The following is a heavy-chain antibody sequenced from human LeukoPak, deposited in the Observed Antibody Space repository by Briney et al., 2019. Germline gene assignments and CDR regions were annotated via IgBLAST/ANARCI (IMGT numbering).Heavy chain of an antibody. D-gene: IGHD3-10*01. J-gene: IGHJ5*02. CDR3: VKGSGSYYYGSGSSLFDP. CDR1: GFXFSDYA. CDR2: ITSNGGST. V-gene: IGHV3-64D*06. Sequence: GGSLRLSCSASGFXFSDYAIYWVRQAPGKGLECVSAITSNGGSTYYADSVKGRFTVSRDNSKNTLYLQMGSLRAEDTAVYYCVKGSGSYYYGSGSSLFDPWGQGTLVTVSS.